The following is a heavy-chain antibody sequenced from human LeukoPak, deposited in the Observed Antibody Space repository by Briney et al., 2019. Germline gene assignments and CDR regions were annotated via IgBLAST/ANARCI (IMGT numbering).Heavy chain of an antibody. CDR3: ARAPDYYDSSGYLPPDI. Sequence: ASVTVSCKASGGTFSSYAISWVRQAPGQGLEWMGGIIPIFGTANYAQKFQGRVTITADESTSTAYMELSSLRSEDTAVYYCARAPDYYDSSGYLPPDIWGQGTMVTVSS. D-gene: IGHD3-22*01. J-gene: IGHJ3*02. CDR2: IIPIFGTA. V-gene: IGHV1-69*01. CDR1: GGTFSSYA.